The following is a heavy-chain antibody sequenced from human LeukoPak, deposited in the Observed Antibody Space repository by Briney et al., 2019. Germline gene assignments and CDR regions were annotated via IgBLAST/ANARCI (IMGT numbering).Heavy chain of an antibody. J-gene: IGHJ4*02. CDR1: GGSIRSYY. D-gene: IGHD3-9*01. CDR2: IFYSGGA. CDR3: ASRSRLRYFDWLRGGEFDY. V-gene: IGHV4-59*01. Sequence: SETLSLTCTVSGGSIRSYYWSWIRQPPGKGLEWIGYIFYSGGANYNPSLKSRVTISVDTSKNQFSLKLTSVTAADTAVYYCASRSRLRYFDWLRGGEFDYWGQGTLVTVSS.